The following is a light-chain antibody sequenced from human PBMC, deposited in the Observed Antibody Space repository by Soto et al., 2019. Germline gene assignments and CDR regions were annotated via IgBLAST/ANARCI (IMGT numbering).Light chain of an antibody. CDR3: SSYAGRNNFV. CDR1: SSDVGGYNY. Sequence: QSALTQPPSASGSPGQSVTISCTGTSSDVGGYNYVSWYQQHPGKAPKLMISEVSKRPSGVPERFSGSKSGNTASLTVAGLQAEDEAHYYCSSYAGRNNFVFGTGTKLTVL. CDR2: EVS. J-gene: IGLJ1*01. V-gene: IGLV2-8*01.